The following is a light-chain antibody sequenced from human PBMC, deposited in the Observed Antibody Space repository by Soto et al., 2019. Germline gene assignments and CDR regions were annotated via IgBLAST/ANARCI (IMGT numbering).Light chain of an antibody. CDR1: QSISSY. Sequence: DIQMTQSPSSLSASVGDRVTITCRASQSISSYLNWYQQKPGKAPKLLIYAASSLQSGVPSRFSGSGSGTEFNLTISSLQPEDFATYYCQQTYRTLPFTFGPGTKVDVK. CDR3: QQTYRTLPFT. J-gene: IGKJ3*01. V-gene: IGKV1-39*01. CDR2: AAS.